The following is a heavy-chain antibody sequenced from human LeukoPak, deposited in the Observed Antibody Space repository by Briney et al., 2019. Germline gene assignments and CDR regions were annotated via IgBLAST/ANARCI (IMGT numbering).Heavy chain of an antibody. Sequence: GGSLRLSCAASGFTFSSYEMNWVRQAPGKGLEWVSYISSSGSTIYYADSVKGRFTISRDNAKNSLYLQMNSLRAEDTAVYYCARGYCSGGSCSNFDYWGQGTLVTVSS. CDR3: ARGYCSGGSCSNFDY. D-gene: IGHD2-15*01. CDR2: ISSSGSTI. V-gene: IGHV3-48*03. CDR1: GFTFSSYE. J-gene: IGHJ4*02.